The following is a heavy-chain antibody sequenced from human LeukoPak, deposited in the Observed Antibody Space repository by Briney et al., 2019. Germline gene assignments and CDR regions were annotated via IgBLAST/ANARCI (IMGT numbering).Heavy chain of an antibody. CDR2: INPNSGGT. V-gene: IGHV1-2*02. Sequence: ASVKVSCKASGYTFTGYYMHWVRQAPGQGLEWMGWINPNSGGTNYAQKFQGRVTMTRDTSISTAYMELSRLRSDDTAVYYCARHGGGRYYYYMDVWGKGTTVTVSS. CDR3: ARHGGGRYYYYMDV. J-gene: IGHJ6*03. D-gene: IGHD2-15*01. CDR1: GYTFTGYY.